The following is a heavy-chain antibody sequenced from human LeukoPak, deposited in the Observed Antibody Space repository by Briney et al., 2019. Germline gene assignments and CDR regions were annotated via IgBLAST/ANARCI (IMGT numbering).Heavy chain of an antibody. D-gene: IGHD3-3*01. CDR1: GLTFSSSW. CDR3: AKVGNDFWSGFDY. Sequence: GGSLRLSCVVSGLTFSSSWMDWVRQAPGKGLEWVASMNPDGNKKYSADSVKGRFTISRDNSKNTLYLQMNSLRAEDTAVYYCAKVGNDFWSGFDYWGQGTLVTVSS. CDR2: MNPDGNKK. J-gene: IGHJ4*02. V-gene: IGHV3-7*03.